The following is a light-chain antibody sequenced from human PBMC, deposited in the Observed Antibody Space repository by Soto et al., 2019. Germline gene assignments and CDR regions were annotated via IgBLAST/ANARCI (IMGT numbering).Light chain of an antibody. V-gene: IGLV2-14*03. Sequence: QSALTQPASVSGSPGQSITISCTGTSSDVGAYNYVSWYQHHPGKVPKLMIYDVSNRPSGVSNRFSGSNSGNTASLTISGLQAEDEADYYCSSYTTSSTVVFGGGTKLTVL. CDR2: DVS. CDR3: SSYTTSSTVV. J-gene: IGLJ3*02. CDR1: SSDVGAYNY.